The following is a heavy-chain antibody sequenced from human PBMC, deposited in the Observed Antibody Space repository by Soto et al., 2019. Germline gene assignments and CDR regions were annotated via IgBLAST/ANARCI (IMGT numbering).Heavy chain of an antibody. V-gene: IGHV1-2*02. D-gene: IGHD2-15*01. Sequence: RVSFETSGYTFTDYYMHWVRQSPGQGFEWVGGINPKSGGPKYVPKFQGRVTVTRDTSTSTAYMELNRLTSDDTAVYYCASEDCRNTNCLKGFDYWGQGTLVTVSS. CDR2: INPKSGGP. J-gene: IGHJ4*02. CDR3: ASEDCRNTNCLKGFDY. CDR1: GYTFTDYY.